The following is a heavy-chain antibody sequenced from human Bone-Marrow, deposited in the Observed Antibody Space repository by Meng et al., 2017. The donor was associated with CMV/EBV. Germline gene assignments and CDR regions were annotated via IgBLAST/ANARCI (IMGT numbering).Heavy chain of an antibody. J-gene: IGHJ4*02. D-gene: IGHD1-26*01. Sequence: GESLKISCAASGFTFSDHYMTWIRQAPGRRPEWVSYISGTGSDIAYADSVKGRFTISRDNAKNSVYLQMNSLRAEDTAVYYCATGPQIREPDSWGQGALVTVSS. CDR3: ATGPQIREPDS. CDR1: GFTFSDHY. CDR2: ISGTGSDI. V-gene: IGHV3-11*01.